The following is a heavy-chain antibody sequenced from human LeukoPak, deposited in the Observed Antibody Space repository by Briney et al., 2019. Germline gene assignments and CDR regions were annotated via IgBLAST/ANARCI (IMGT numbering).Heavy chain of an antibody. CDR1: GFTFSNYA. CDR3: AKPRGATVTSYYSDY. J-gene: IGHJ4*02. V-gene: IGHV3-23*01. Sequence: PGGSLRLSCAASGFTFSNYAMSWVRQAPGKGLEWVSLISGSGVRTYYADSVKGRFTISRDNSKNTLYLQMNSLRAEDTAVYYCAKPRGATVTSYYSDYWGQETLVTVSS. D-gene: IGHD4-17*01. CDR2: ISGSGVRT.